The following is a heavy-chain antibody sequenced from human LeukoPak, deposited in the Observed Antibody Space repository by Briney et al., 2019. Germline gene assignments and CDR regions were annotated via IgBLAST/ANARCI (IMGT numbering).Heavy chain of an antibody. V-gene: IGHV3-21*01. CDR1: GFTFSSCS. CDR2: ISSSSYI. D-gene: IGHD6-19*01. Sequence: GESLRLSCAASGFTFSSCSMDWVRQAPGKGLEWVSSISSSSYIYYADSVKGRFTISRDNAKNSLYLQMNSLRAEDTAVYYCARDIAVAGVGYFQNWGQGTLVTVSS. CDR3: ARDIAVAGVGYFQN. J-gene: IGHJ1*01.